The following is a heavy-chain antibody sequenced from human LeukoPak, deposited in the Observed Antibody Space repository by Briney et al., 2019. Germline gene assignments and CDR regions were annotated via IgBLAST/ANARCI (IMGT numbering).Heavy chain of an antibody. CDR1: GGSFSGYY. CDR2: INHSGST. CDR3: ARAGGWELLPGYFDY. J-gene: IGHJ4*02. Sequence: SETLSLTCAVYGGSFSGYYWSWIRQPPGKGLEWIGEINHSGSTNYNPSLKSRVTISVDTSKNQFSLKLSSVTAADTAVYYCARAGGWELLPGYFDYWGQGTLVTVSS. D-gene: IGHD1-26*01. V-gene: IGHV4-34*01.